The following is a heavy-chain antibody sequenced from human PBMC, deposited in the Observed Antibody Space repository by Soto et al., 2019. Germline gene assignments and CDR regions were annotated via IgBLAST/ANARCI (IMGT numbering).Heavy chain of an antibody. CDR2: IDPRSGGT. D-gene: IGHD3-10*01. CDR3: ATDDYGIFPY. J-gene: IGHJ4*02. Sequence: ASVKVSCKVSGYPFTTYYIHWVRQAPGQGLEWMGWIDPRSGGTVYEQKFQGRVTMTRDTSISTVYMDLSGLTSDDTDLYYCATDDYGIFPYWGQGSLVTVSS. CDR1: GYPFTTYY. V-gene: IGHV1-2*02.